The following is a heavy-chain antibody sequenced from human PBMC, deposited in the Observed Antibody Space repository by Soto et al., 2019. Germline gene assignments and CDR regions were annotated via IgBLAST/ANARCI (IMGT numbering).Heavy chain of an antibody. CDR3: ARASSSSSAADY. CDR1: GESISSGGYY. J-gene: IGHJ4*02. Sequence: QVQLQESGPGLVKASQTLSLICSVSGESISSGGYYRSWIRHHPGKGLEWIGYIYDSESAYYNPSLKSRVTSSMDTSKNHFAMKLSSVTAADTAVYYCARASSSSSAADYWGQGTLITVSS. D-gene: IGHD6-6*01. CDR2: IYDSESA. V-gene: IGHV4-31*03.